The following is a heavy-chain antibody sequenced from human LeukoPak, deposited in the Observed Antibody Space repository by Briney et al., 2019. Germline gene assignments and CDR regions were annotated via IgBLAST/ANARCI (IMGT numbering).Heavy chain of an antibody. J-gene: IGHJ4*02. V-gene: IGHV3-66*01. CDR1: EFSVGSNY. CDR3: VRMGRYGDYDY. CDR2: VYSGGST. D-gene: IGHD4-17*01. Sequence: GGSLRLSCAASEFSVGSNYMTWVRQAPGKGLEWVSLVYSGGSTYYADSVKGRFTISRDNSENTLYLQMNSLRAEDTAVYYCVRMGRYGDYDYWGQGTLVTVSS.